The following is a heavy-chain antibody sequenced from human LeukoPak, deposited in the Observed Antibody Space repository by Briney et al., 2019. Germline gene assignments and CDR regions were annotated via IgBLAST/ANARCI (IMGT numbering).Heavy chain of an antibody. CDR3: ARLALQEVGATQTYYLDY. J-gene: IGHJ4*02. V-gene: IGHV4-61*02. CDR2: FSASGNS. D-gene: IGHD1-26*01. Sequence: SETLSLTCTVSGDSISSDDHYWSWIRQPAGKGLEWIGRFSASGNSNYNPSLKSRLTISVDRSKNQFSLKLTSVTAADTAVYYCARLALQEVGATQTYYLDYWGQGTLVTVSS. CDR1: GDSISSDDHY.